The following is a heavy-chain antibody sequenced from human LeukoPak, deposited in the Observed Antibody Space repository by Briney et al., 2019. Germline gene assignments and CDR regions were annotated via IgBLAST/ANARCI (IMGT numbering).Heavy chain of an antibody. CDR1: GFTFSSYG. Sequence: GGSLRLSCAASGFTFSSYGMHWVRQAPGKGLEWVAVISYDGSNKYYADSVKGRFTISRDNSKNTLYLQMNSLRVEDTAVYYCARLLGHVTTYDYWGQGTLVTVSS. CDR3: ARLLGHVTTYDY. J-gene: IGHJ4*02. V-gene: IGHV3-30*03. D-gene: IGHD4-11*01. CDR2: ISYDGSNK.